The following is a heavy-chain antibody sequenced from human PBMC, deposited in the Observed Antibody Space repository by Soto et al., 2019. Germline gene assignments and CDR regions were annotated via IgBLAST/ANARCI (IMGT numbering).Heavy chain of an antibody. J-gene: IGHJ1*01. CDR1: GFTFSSYA. CDR3: AKHLYYYDTHFQH. CDR2: ISGSGGST. Sequence: QLGGSLRLSCAASGFTFSSYAMSWVRQAPGKGLEWVSAISGSGGSTYYADSVKGRFTISRDNSKNTLYLQMNSLRAEDTAVYYCAKHLYYYDTHFQHWGQGTLVTVSS. V-gene: IGHV3-23*01. D-gene: IGHD3-22*01.